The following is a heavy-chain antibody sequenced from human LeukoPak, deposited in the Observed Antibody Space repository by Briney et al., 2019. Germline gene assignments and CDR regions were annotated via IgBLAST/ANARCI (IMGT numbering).Heavy chain of an antibody. CDR3: ARLHDGYRYGADY. V-gene: IGHV4-59*01. D-gene: IGHD5-18*01. J-gene: IGHJ4*02. CDR1: GGSINSYY. CDR2: IYYSGST. Sequence: SETLSLTCTVSGGSINSYYWTWIRQPPGKGLEWIAYIYYSGSTNYNPSLKSRVTISLDTSKNQFSLKLSSVTAADTAVYYCARLHDGYRYGADYWGQGTLVTAS.